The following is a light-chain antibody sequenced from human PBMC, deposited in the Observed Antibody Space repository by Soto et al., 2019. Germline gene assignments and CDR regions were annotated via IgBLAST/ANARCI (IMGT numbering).Light chain of an antibody. V-gene: IGKV3-11*01. J-gene: IGKJ4*01. CDR2: DAS. Sequence: EIVLTQSPATLSLSPGEKAPLSFRASPGVNSHLAWYQQKPGQAPRLLIYDASNRATGNPARFSGSGSGTDFTLTISSLEPDDFAVYYCQQRSDWPSTFGGGTKVQIK. CDR1: PGVNSH. CDR3: QQRSDWPST.